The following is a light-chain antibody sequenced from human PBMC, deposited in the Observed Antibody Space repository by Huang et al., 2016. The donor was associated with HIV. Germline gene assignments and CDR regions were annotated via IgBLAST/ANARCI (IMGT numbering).Light chain of an antibody. V-gene: IGKV1-39*01. CDR2: AAS. J-gene: IGKJ2*01. CDR1: QSSNNY. CDR3: QQSYSTPYT. Sequence: DIQMTQSPPSLSASVGDRVTITCRTSQSSNNYLNLYQQKPGKAPKLLIYAASSLQSGVPARVSGSGSGTDFTLTISSLQPEDFATYYCQQSYSTPYTVGLGTKLEIK.